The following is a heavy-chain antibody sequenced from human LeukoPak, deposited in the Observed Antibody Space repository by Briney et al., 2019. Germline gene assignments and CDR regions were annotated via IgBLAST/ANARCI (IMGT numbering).Heavy chain of an antibody. V-gene: IGHV3-11*01. D-gene: IGHD5-12*01. Sequence: NPGGSLRLSCAASGFTFSDYYMIWIRQAPGKGLEWISYMSSGGNSIYYADSVKGRFTISRDNAKNSLFLQMNSLRAEDTALYYCARGNWLRLDYGIDVWGQGTTVTVSS. CDR3: ARGNWLRLDYGIDV. CDR1: GFTFSDYY. CDR2: MSSGGNSI. J-gene: IGHJ6*02.